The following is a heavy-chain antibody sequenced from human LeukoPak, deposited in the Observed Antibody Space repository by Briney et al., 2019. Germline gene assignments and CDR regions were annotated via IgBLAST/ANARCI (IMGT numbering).Heavy chain of an antibody. CDR3: ARYDILTGYYGYFQH. V-gene: IGHV3-7*01. D-gene: IGHD3-9*01. Sequence: GGSLRLSCAASGFTFDLSWMSWVRQAPGKGLECVANMKPYGSEIYYVDSVRGRFTISRDNAKNSLYLQMNSLRAEDTAVYYCARYDILTGYYGYFQHWGQGTLVTVSS. CDR1: GFTFDLSW. CDR2: MKPYGSEI. J-gene: IGHJ1*01.